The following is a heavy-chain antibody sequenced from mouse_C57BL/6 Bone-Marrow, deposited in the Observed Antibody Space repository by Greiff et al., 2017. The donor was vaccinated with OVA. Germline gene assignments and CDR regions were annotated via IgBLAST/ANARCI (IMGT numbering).Heavy chain of an antibody. CDR3: ARRWKDSPGYGY. J-gene: IGHJ2*01. V-gene: IGHV1-82*01. D-gene: IGHD3-2*02. CDR1: GYAFSSSW. Sequence: LVESGPELVKPGASVKISCKASGYAFSSSWMNWVKQRPGKGLEWIGRIYPGDGDTNYNGKFKGKATLTADKSSSTAYMQLSSLTSEDSAIYFCARRWKDSPGYGYWGQGTTLTVSA. CDR2: IYPGDGDT.